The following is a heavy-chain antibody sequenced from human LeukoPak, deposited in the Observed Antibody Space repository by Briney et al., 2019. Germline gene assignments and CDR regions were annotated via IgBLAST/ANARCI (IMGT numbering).Heavy chain of an antibody. J-gene: IGHJ6*03. Sequence: ASVKVSCKASGGTFSSYAISWVRQAPGQGLEWMGGIIPIFGTANYAQKFQGRVTITTDESTSTAYMELSSLRSEDTAVYYCARKPSQFTYSQGSYMDVWGTGTTVTVSS. CDR2: IIPIFGTA. D-gene: IGHD1-26*01. V-gene: IGHV1-69*05. CDR1: GGTFSSYA. CDR3: ARKPSQFTYSQGSYMDV.